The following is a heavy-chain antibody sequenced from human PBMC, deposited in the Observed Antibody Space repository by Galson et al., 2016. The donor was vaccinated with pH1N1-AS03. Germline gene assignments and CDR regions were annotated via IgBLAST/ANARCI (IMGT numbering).Heavy chain of an antibody. D-gene: IGHD6-6*01. Sequence: SLRLSCAASGFTVTSFAMHWVRQAPGKGLEWLTGMSYPGVHTYYAESLKGRITISRDTSKNTLYLEVNNLRADDTGVYYCAQEDSKHGISGHLHPFGVWGQGTMVTVSS. V-gene: IGHV3-30-3*01. CDR3: AQEDSKHGISGHLHPFGV. CDR2: MSYPGVHT. J-gene: IGHJ3*01. CDR1: GFTVTSFA.